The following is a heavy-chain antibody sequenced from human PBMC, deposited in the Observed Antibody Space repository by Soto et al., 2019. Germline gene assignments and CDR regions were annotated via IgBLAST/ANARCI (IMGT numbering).Heavy chain of an antibody. Sequence: QITLKESGPTVVKPTQTLTLTCTFSGFSLRTSGVGVGWIRQPPGEALEWLTLIYWDDDKRYSPSLKSRLSITKDTSKNQVVLTMTNMDPADTATYFCARHYFDSDGLYYPTWFWGQGILVSVSS. CDR1: GFSLRTSGVG. D-gene: IGHD3-22*01. J-gene: IGHJ4*02. CDR3: ARHYFDSDGLYYPTWF. CDR2: IYWDDDK. V-gene: IGHV2-5*02.